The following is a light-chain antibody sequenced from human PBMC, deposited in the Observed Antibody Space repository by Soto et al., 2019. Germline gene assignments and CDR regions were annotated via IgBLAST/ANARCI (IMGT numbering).Light chain of an antibody. J-gene: IGKJ1*01. CDR2: GVS. CDR3: QQYSERWT. Sequence: EVVMTQSPATLSVSPGERITLSCRASKSVNSNLAWYQQKPGQPPRLLISGVSPRATGIPARFSGSGSGTEFTLTISSLQSEDFAVYFCQQYSERWTFGQGTKVEIK. CDR1: KSVNSN. V-gene: IGKV3-15*01.